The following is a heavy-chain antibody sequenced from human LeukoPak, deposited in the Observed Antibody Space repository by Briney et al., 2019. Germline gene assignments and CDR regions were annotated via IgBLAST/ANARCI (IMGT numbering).Heavy chain of an antibody. J-gene: IGHJ4*02. Sequence: GGSLRLSCAASGFTFSSYAMSWVRQAPGKGLEWVSSISSSSSYIYYADSVKGRFTISRDNAKNSLYLQMNSLRAEDTAVYYCASSPYSNSPFDYWGQGTLVTVSS. V-gene: IGHV3-21*01. CDR1: GFTFSSYA. CDR2: ISSSSSYI. CDR3: ASSPYSNSPFDY. D-gene: IGHD4-11*01.